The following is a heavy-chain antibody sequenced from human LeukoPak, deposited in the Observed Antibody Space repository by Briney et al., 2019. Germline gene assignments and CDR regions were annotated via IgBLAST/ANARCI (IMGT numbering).Heavy chain of an antibody. CDR3: ARVDYGDSALDY. CDR2: IYYSGST. D-gene: IGHD4-17*01. Sequence: SETLSLTCTVSGGSISSYYWSWIRQPPGKGLEWIGYIYYSGSTNYNPSLKSRVTISVDTSKNQFSLKLSSVTAADTAVYYCARVDYGDSALDYWGQGTLVTVSS. CDR1: GGSISSYY. V-gene: IGHV4-59*08. J-gene: IGHJ4*02.